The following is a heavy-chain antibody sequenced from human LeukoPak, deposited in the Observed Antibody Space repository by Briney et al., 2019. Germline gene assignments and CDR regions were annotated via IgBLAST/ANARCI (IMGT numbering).Heavy chain of an antibody. CDR3: AKDYGDYPDY. CDR2: ISASGGTT. V-gene: IGHV3-23*01. CDR1: GFTFSSYA. D-gene: IGHD4-17*01. J-gene: IGHJ4*02. Sequence: GGSLRLSCAASGFTFSSYAMSWVRQAPGKGLEWVSGISASGGTTHYTDSVKGRFTISRDNSKNTLYLQMNSLRAEDTAVYYCAKDYGDYPDYWGQGTLVTVSS.